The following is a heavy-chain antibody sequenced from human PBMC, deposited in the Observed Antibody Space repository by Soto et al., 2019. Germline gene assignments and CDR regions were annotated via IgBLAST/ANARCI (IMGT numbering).Heavy chain of an antibody. Sequence: PSETLSLTCAVSGGSISSGNWWSWVRQPPGKGLEWIGEIYHSGSTNYNPSLKSRVTISVDKSKNQFSLKLSSVTAADTAVYYCARDPLAARERYYYGMDGWGQGTTVTVAS. CDR1: GGSISSGNW. CDR3: ARDPLAARERYYYGMDG. V-gene: IGHV4-4*02. J-gene: IGHJ6*02. CDR2: IYHSGST. D-gene: IGHD6-13*01.